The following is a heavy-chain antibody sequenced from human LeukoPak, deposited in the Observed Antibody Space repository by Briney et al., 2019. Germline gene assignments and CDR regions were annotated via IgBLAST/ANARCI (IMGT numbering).Heavy chain of an antibody. CDR1: GFTFSSYG. Sequence: GGSLRLSRAASGFTFSSYGMHWVRQAPGKGLEWVTVISYDGSNKYYADSVKGRFTISRDNSKNTLYLQMNSLRAEDTAVYYCARRPIKYYYYGMDVWGQGTTVTVSS. CDR2: ISYDGSNK. V-gene: IGHV3-30*03. CDR3: ARRPIKYYYYGMDV. J-gene: IGHJ6*02.